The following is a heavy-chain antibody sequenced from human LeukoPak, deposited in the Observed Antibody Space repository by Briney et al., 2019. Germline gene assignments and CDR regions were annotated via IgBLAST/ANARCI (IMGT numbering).Heavy chain of an antibody. CDR1: GYSFTSYW. Sequence: GESLKISCKGSGYSFTSYWIGWVRQMPGKGLEWMGIIYPGDSDTRYSPSFQGQVTISADESISTAYLQWSSLKASDTAMYYCARHLPPYYYGSGSYYIPYFDYWGQGTLVTVSS. D-gene: IGHD3-10*01. V-gene: IGHV5-51*01. CDR2: IYPGDSDT. CDR3: ARHLPPYYYGSGSYYIPYFDY. J-gene: IGHJ4*02.